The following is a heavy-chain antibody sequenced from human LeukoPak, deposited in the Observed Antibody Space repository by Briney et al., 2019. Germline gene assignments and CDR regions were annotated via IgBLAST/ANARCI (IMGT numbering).Heavy chain of an antibody. J-gene: IGHJ4*02. Sequence: GRSLGLSCAASGFTFSSYAMHWVRQAPGKGLEWVAVISYDGSNKYYADSVKGRFTISRDNSKNTLYLQMNSLRAEDTAVYYCANLYGDDSDYWGQGALVTVSS. CDR2: ISYDGSNK. D-gene: IGHD4-17*01. CDR1: GFTFSSYA. V-gene: IGHV3-30-3*01. CDR3: ANLYGDDSDY.